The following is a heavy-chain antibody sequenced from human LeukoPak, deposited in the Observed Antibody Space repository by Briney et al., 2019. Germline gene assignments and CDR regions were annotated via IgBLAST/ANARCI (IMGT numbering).Heavy chain of an antibody. V-gene: IGHV4-59*01. J-gene: IGHJ5*02. Sequence: SETLSLTCTVSGGSISSYYWSWIRQPPGKGLEWIGYIYYSGSTNYNPSLESRVTISVDTSKNQFSLKLSSVTAADTAVYYCARVVPAARRFDPWGQGTLVTVSS. D-gene: IGHD2-2*01. CDR3: ARVVPAARRFDP. CDR1: GGSISSYY. CDR2: IYYSGST.